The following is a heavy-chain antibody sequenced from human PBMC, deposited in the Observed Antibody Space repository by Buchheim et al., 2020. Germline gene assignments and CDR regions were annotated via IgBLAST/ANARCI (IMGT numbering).Heavy chain of an antibody. V-gene: IGHV4-39*01. D-gene: IGHD3/OR15-3a*01. CDR3: ARRSGDYWTGYKYYIDN. Sequence: QLQLQESGPGLVKPSETLSLTCTVSGASIGKSGYYWAWIRQPPGKGMEWIGSIYHGGSTYYSPSLKSRVTIFEDTSKNQFSRRLNSVTAADTALYYCARRSGDYWTGYKYYIDNWGQGT. CDR1: GASIGKSGYY. J-gene: IGHJ4*02. CDR2: IYHGGST.